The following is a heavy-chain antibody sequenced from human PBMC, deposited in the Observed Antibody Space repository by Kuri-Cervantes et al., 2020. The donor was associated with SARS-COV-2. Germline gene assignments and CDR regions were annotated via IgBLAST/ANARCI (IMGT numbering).Heavy chain of an antibody. CDR1: GYSISSGYY. D-gene: IGHD3-3*01. Sequence: SETLSLTCAVSGYSISSGYYWGWIRQPPGKGLEWIGSIYHSGSTYYNPSLKSRVTISVDTSKNQFSLKLSSATAADTAVYYCARSSGVVTGDAFDIWGQGTMVTVSS. V-gene: IGHV4-38-2*01. CDR2: IYHSGST. CDR3: ARSSGVVTGDAFDI. J-gene: IGHJ3*02.